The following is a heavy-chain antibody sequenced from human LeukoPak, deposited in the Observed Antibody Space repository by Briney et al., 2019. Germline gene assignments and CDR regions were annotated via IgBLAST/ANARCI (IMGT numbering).Heavy chain of an antibody. D-gene: IGHD6-13*01. V-gene: IGHV1-69*02. CDR2: IIPNLCIA. J-gene: IGHJ4*02. CDR1: GGTFSSYT. Sequence: SVKVSCKASGGTFSSYTISWVRQAPGQGLEWMGRIIPNLCIANYAQKFQGRVTITADKSTSRAYMELSSLRSEDTAVYYCARGVGIAAAPTDYWGQGTLVTVSS. CDR3: ARGVGIAAAPTDY.